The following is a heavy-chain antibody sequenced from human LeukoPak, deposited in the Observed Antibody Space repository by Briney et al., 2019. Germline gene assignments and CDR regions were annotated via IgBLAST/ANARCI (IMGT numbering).Heavy chain of an antibody. D-gene: IGHD3-22*01. J-gene: IGHJ3*02. V-gene: IGHV3-23*01. CDR1: GFTFSSYA. Sequence: GGSLRLSCVASGFTFSSYAMIWVRQAPGKGLEWVSFISSSSSFIYYADSVKGRFTISRDNSKNTLHLQMNSLRAEDTAVYYCAKSFGSTLIVETDAFHIWGQGTMVTVSS. CDR3: AKSFGSTLIVETDAFHI. CDR2: ISSSSSFI.